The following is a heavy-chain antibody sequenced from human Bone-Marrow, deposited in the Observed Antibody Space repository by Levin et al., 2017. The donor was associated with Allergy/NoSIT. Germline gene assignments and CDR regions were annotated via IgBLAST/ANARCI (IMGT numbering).Heavy chain of an antibody. CDR1: GLTFSYYG. CDR2: ISRSSTYI. Sequence: RGESLKISCAASGLTFSYYGLNWVRQAPGKGLEWVSSISRSSTYIYYADSVKGRFTISRDNANSSLYLQMNSLRAEDTAVYYCARAGRGAVADDYWGQGTLVTVSS. CDR3: ARAGRGAVADDY. D-gene: IGHD6-19*01. J-gene: IGHJ4*02. V-gene: IGHV3-21*01.